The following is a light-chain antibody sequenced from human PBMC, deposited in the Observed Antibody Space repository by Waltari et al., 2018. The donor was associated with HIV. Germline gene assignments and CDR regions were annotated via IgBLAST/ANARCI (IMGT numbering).Light chain of an antibody. CDR1: QSISTW. Sequence: DMQMTQSPSTLSVSVGDRVTITCRASQSISTWLAWYQQKPGKAPKLLISKASSLESGVPSRFSGSGSGTEFTLTINSLQPDDFATYYCQQYNSYPYTFGQGTKLGIK. CDR2: KAS. CDR3: QQYNSYPYT. V-gene: IGKV1-5*03. J-gene: IGKJ2*01.